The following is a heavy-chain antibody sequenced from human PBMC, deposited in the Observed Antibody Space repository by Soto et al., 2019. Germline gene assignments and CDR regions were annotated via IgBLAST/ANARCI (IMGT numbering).Heavy chain of an antibody. CDR3: ARDGDSSGYYYYFDY. CDR1: GFTFSSYA. CDR2: ISYDGSNK. D-gene: IGHD3-22*01. V-gene: IGHV3-30-3*01. J-gene: IGHJ4*02. Sequence: QVQLVESGGGVVQPGRSLRLSCAASGFTFSSYAMHWVRQAPGKGLEWVAVISYDGSNKYYADSVKGRFTISRDNSKNTLYLQMNSLRAEDTAVYYCARDGDSSGYYYYFDYWGQGTLVTVSS.